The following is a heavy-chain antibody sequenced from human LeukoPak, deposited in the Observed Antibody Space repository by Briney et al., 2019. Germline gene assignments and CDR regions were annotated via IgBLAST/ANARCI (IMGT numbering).Heavy chain of an antibody. D-gene: IGHD3-22*01. V-gene: IGHV4-59*08. CDR3: ARGLTYYYDSSGYSDAFDI. CDR1: GGSISSYY. Sequence: SETLSLTCTVSGGSISSYYWSWIRQPPGKGLEWIGYIYYSGSTNYIPSLKSRVTISVDTSKNQFSLKLSSVTAADTAVYYCARGLTYYYDSSGYSDAFDIWGQGTMVTVSS. CDR2: IYYSGST. J-gene: IGHJ3*02.